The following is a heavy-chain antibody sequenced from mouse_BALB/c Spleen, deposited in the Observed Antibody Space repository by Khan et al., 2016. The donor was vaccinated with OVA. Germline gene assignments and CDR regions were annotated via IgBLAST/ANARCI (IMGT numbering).Heavy chain of an antibody. V-gene: IGHV1S56*01. CDR1: GYTFTSYD. Sequence: QVQLQQSGAELVKPGASVKLSCKASGYTFTSYDINWVRQRPEQGLEWIGWIFPGDGSNKYNEKFKGKATLTTDKSSSTAYMQLSSLTSEDSAVYCCAKCGSGEFAYWGQGTLVTVSA. CDR3: AKCGSGEFAY. CDR2: IFPGDGSN. J-gene: IGHJ3*01.